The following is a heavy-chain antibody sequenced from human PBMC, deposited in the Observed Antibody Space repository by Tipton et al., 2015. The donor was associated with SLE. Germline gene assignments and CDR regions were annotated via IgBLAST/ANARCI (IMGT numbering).Heavy chain of an antibody. CDR3: AKSSYYGSGSYYPSYYFDY. CDR2: ISAGGGSS. CDR1: GFTFSSYA. D-gene: IGHD3-10*01. J-gene: IGHJ4*02. Sequence: SLRLSCAASGFTFSSYAMSWVRQAPGKGLQWVSVISAGGGSSYYADSVKGRFTISRDNSKNTLYLQMNNLRAEDTAVYYCAKSSYYGSGSYYPSYYFDYWGQGTLVTVSS. V-gene: IGHV3-23*01.